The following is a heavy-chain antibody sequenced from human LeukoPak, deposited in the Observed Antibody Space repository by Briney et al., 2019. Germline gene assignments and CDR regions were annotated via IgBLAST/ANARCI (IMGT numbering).Heavy chain of an antibody. CDR3: ARESVVRGITCFDY. D-gene: IGHD3-10*01. V-gene: IGHV4-59*01. CDR1: GGSISRYY. CDR2: IYYSGST. J-gene: IGHJ4*02. Sequence: PSETLSLTCTVSGGSISRYYWSWIRQPPGKGLEWIGYIYYSGSTKYNPSVKSRVTISVDTSKNQFSLRLSSVTAADTAVYYCARESVVRGITCFDYWGQGTLVTVSS.